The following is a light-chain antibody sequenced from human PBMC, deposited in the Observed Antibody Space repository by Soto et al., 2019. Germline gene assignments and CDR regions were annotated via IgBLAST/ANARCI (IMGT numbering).Light chain of an antibody. CDR3: LQYGTPWWT. Sequence: EIVLTQSPGTLSLSPGERVTLSCGASQSVPANYLARYQQKPGQAPRLLLYGASNRATGIPDRFSGSGSGTDFTLTVSRLEPEDVAVYFCLQYGTPWWTFGQGARVEIK. J-gene: IGKJ1*01. CDR2: GAS. CDR1: QSVPANY. V-gene: IGKV3-20*01.